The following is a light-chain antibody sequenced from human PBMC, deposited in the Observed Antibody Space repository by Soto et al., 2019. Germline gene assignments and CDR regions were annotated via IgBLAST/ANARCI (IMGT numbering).Light chain of an antibody. CDR1: QSLSSN. CDR2: GAS. J-gene: IGKJ4*01. Sequence: EIVMTQSPATLSVSPGERATLSCRASQSLSSNLAWYQQKPGQAPKLLIYGASTRATGIPARFSGSGSGTEFTLTLSSLQSEDFAVYYCQQYKDWPPLTFGGGTKVEIK. V-gene: IGKV3-15*01. CDR3: QQYKDWPPLT.